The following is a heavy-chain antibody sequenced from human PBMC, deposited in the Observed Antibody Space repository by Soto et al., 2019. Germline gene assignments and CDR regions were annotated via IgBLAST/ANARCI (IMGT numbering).Heavy chain of an antibody. Sequence: QVQLVQSGAEVKKPGSSVKVSCKASGGTFSSYAISWVRQAPGQGLEWMGGIIPIFGTANCAQKFQGRVTITAYESTSTAYMERSSLRSEDTAVYYCAGRPGGCSGGSSPSYDYGVDVWGQGTTVTVSS. V-gene: IGHV1-69*12. J-gene: IGHJ6*01. D-gene: IGHD2-15*01. CDR2: IIPIFGTA. CDR3: AGRPGGCSGGSSPSYDYGVDV. CDR1: GGTFSSYA.